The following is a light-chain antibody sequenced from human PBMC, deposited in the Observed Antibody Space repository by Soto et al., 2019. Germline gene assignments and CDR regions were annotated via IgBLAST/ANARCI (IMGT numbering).Light chain of an antibody. V-gene: IGKV1-5*03. Sequence: DIQITQSPSSLSASVGDRVTMTCRASQSISSWLAWYQQKPGKAPKLPIYKASSLESGVPSRFSGSGSGTEFTLTISSLQPDDFATYYCQQYNSYWTFGQGTKVDIK. CDR3: QQYNSYWT. CDR2: KAS. CDR1: QSISSW. J-gene: IGKJ1*01.